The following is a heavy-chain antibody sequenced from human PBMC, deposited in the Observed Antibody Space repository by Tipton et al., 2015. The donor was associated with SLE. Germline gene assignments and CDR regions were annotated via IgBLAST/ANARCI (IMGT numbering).Heavy chain of an antibody. CDR1: GFTFSTYK. CDR3: ARDGPKAHLDL. Sequence: SLRPSCAASGFTFSTYKMNWVRQAPGKGLEWVSSISSSSTTIYFADSVKGRFTISRDNAKNSLYLQMNSLRAEDTAVYYCARDGPKAHLDLWGKGTVITIS. J-gene: IGHJ3*01. CDR2: ISSSSTTI. V-gene: IGHV3-48*03.